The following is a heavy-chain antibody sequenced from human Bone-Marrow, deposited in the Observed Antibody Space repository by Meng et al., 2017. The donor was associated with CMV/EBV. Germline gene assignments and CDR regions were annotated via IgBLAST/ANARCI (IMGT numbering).Heavy chain of an antibody. CDR3: ARERPFYYDSSEYRFDP. CDR1: GGSVSSGSYY. V-gene: IGHV4-61*01. D-gene: IGHD3-22*01. CDR2: IYYSGST. J-gene: IGHJ5*02. Sequence: GSLRLSCTVSGGSVSSGSYYWSWIRQPPGKGLEWIGYIYYSGSTNYNPSLKSRVTISVDTSKNQFSLKLSSVTAADTAVYYCARERPFYYDSSEYRFDPWGQGTLVTFYS.